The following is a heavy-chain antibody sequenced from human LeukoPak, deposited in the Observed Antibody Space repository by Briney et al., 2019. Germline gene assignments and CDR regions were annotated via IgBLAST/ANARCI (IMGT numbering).Heavy chain of an antibody. Sequence: ASVKVSCEASGYTFTDYYMHWVRQAPGQGLEWMGWINPDSGGTKYAQKFQGRVTMTRDTSISTAYMELSRLRSDDTAVYYCARKYSGSYFIIDYWGQGTLVTVSS. CDR2: INPDSGGT. CDR3: ARKYSGSYFIIDY. D-gene: IGHD1-26*01. J-gene: IGHJ4*02. CDR1: GYTFTDYY. V-gene: IGHV1-2*02.